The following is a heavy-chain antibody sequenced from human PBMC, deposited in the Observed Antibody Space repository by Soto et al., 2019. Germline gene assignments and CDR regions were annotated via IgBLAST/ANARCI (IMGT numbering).Heavy chain of an antibody. J-gene: IGHJ2*01. Sequence: EVQLVESGGGLVQPGGSLRLSCAASGFTFSSYWMHWVRQAPGKGLVWVSRINSDGSSTSYADSVKGRCTISRDNAKNALYLQMNCLRAEDTAVYYCARGGFLEWLSARGDWYFDLWGRGTLVTVS. V-gene: IGHV3-74*01. CDR2: INSDGSST. CDR3: ARGGFLEWLSARGDWYFDL. CDR1: GFTFSSYW. D-gene: IGHD3-3*01.